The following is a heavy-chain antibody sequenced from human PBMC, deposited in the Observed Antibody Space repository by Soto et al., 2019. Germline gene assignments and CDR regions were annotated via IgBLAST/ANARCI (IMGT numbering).Heavy chain of an antibody. D-gene: IGHD6-6*01. J-gene: IGHJ4*02. CDR3: ARDAFEYSSSSADY. CDR2: IWYDGSNK. Sequence: GGSLRLSCAASGFTFSSYGMHWVRQAPGKGLEWVAVIWYDGSNKYYADSVKGRFTISRDNSKNTLYLQMNSLRAEDTAVYYCARDAFEYSSSSADYWGQGTLVTVSS. V-gene: IGHV3-33*01. CDR1: GFTFSSYG.